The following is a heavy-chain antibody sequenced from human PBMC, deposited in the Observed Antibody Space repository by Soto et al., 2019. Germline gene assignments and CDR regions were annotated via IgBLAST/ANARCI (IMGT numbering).Heavy chain of an antibody. Sequence: GSLRLSCAASGFTFSSYAMSWVRQAPGKGLEWVSANSGSGGSTYYADSVKGRFTISRDNSKNTLYLQMNGLRAEDTAVYYCAKVPGIAARPYFDYWGQGTLVTVSS. CDR2: NSGSGGST. J-gene: IGHJ4*02. CDR3: AKVPGIAARPYFDY. V-gene: IGHV3-23*01. CDR1: GFTFSSYA. D-gene: IGHD6-6*01.